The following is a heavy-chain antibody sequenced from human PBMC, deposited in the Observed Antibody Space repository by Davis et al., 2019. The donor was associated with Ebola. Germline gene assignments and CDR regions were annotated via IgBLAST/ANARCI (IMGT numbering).Heavy chain of an antibody. CDR3: ARVCRAKYLDIVVVPAAMDYYYYYYMDV. J-gene: IGHJ6*03. CDR1: GGSISSGGYS. V-gene: IGHV4-30-2*01. Sequence: PSETLSLTCAVSGGSISSGGYSWSWIRQPPGKGLEWIGYIYHSGSTYYNPSLKSRVTISVDTSKNQFSLKLSSVTAADTAVYYCARVCRAKYLDIVVVPAAMDYYYYYYMDVWGKGTTVTVSS. D-gene: IGHD2-2*03. CDR2: IYHSGST.